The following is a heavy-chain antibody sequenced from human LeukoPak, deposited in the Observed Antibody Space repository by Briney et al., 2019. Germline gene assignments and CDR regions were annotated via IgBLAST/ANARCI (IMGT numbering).Heavy chain of an antibody. Sequence: PGGSLRLSCVASGFTISSYWMHWVRQAPGKGLEWVANIKQDGSEEYYVDSVKGRFTISRDNAKNSLYLQMNSLRAEDPAVYYCARRYFDYWGQGILVTVSS. CDR1: GFTISSYW. CDR3: ARRYFDY. CDR2: IKQDGSEE. V-gene: IGHV3-7*03. J-gene: IGHJ4*02.